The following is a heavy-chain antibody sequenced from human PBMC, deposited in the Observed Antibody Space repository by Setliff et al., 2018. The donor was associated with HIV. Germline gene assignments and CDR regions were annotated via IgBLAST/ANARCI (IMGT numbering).Heavy chain of an antibody. CDR2: ISSSGSTR. Sequence: GGSLRLSCAASGFTFSSYEMNWVRQAPGKGLEWVSYISSSGSTRYYAVSVKGRFTISRDNAKNSLYLQMNSLRAEDTAVYYCAREEISYYFDYWGQGTLVTVSS. CDR1: GFTFSSYE. V-gene: IGHV3-48*03. CDR3: AREEISYYFDY. J-gene: IGHJ4*02.